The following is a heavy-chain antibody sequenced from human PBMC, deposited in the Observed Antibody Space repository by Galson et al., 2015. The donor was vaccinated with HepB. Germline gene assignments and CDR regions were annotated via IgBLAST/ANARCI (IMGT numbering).Heavy chain of an antibody. CDR3: AKVLGYGSGSRDGGY. D-gene: IGHD3-10*01. CDR2: ISGSGGST. Sequence: SLRLSCAASGFTFSSYAMSWVRQAPGKGLEWVSAISGSGGSTYYVDSVKGRFAISRDNSKNTLYLQMNSLRAEDTAVYYCAKVLGYGSGSRDGGYWGQGTLVTVSS. V-gene: IGHV3-23*01. CDR1: GFTFSSYA. J-gene: IGHJ4*02.